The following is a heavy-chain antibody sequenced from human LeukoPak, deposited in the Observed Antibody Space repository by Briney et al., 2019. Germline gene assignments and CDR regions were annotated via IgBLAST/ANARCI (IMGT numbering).Heavy chain of an antibody. D-gene: IGHD1-26*01. CDR1: GFTFSSYD. Sequence: GGSLRLACAVSGFTFSSYDMSWVRQAPGKGLEWVSAIIGSGGSTYYADSVKGRFTISRDNSKNTLYLQMNSLRAEDTAVYYCAKGDTTWELPHDYWGQGTLVTVSS. CDR3: AKGDTTWELPHDY. CDR2: IIGSGGST. J-gene: IGHJ4*02. V-gene: IGHV3-23*01.